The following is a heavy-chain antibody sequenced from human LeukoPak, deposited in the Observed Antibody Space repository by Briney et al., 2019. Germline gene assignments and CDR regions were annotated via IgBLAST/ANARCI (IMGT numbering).Heavy chain of an antibody. CDR3: ARGRGIWGRWFDP. J-gene: IGHJ5*02. Sequence: SETLSLTCAVYGGSFSGYYWSWIRQPPGKGLEWIGEINHSGSTNYNPSLKSRVTISVDTPKNQFSLKLSSVTAADTAVYYCARGRGIWGRWFDPWGQGTLVTVSS. CDR2: INHSGST. D-gene: IGHD2/OR15-2a*01. CDR1: GGSFSGYY. V-gene: IGHV4-34*01.